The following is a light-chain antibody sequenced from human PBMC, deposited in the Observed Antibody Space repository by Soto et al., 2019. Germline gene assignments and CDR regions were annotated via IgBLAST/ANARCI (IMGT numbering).Light chain of an antibody. CDR3: QKYNSAPRT. J-gene: IGKJ1*01. Sequence: DIQMTQSPSSLSASVGDRVTITCRASQGISNYLAWYQQKPGKVPKLLIYAASTLQSGVPSRFSGSGSGTDFNLPISSLQPDDVATYYCQKYNSAPRTFGQGTKVEIK. CDR1: QGISNY. V-gene: IGKV1-27*01. CDR2: AAS.